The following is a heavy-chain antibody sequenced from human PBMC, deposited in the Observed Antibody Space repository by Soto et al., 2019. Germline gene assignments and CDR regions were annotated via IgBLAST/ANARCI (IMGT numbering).Heavy chain of an antibody. V-gene: IGHV1-18*01. CDR3: AREGQLGY. J-gene: IGHJ4*02. D-gene: IGHD6-6*01. CDR1: GYTFSNYG. Sequence: QVQLVQSGAEVKKPGASVKVSCQASGYTFSNYGFSWVRQAPGQGLEWMGWISGYNGNTNYAERLQGRVTMTTETSTSTAYMELKSLRYDDTAVYYCAREGQLGYWGQGTPVTVSS. CDR2: ISGYNGNT.